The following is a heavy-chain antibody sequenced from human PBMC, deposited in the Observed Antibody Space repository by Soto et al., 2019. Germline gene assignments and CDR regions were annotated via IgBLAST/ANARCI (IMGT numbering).Heavy chain of an antibody. CDR1: GGTFSSYA. D-gene: IGHD3-3*01. V-gene: IGHV1-69*13. CDR3: ARDPRFLEWLPSPHYYYFGMDV. Sequence: GASVKVSCKASGGTFSSYAISWVRQAPGQGLEWMGGIIPIFGTANYAQKFQGRVTITADESTSTAYMELSSLRSEDTAVYYCARDPRFLEWLPSPHYYYFGMDVWGQGTTVTVSS. J-gene: IGHJ6*02. CDR2: IIPIFGTA.